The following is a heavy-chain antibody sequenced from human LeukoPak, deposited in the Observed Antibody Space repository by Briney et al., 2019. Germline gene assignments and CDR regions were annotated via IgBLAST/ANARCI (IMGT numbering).Heavy chain of an antibody. Sequence: PSETLSLTCIVSGGSISSYYWGWIRQPPGKGLEWIGSIYYSGSTYYNPSLKSRVTISVDTSKNQFSLELSSVTAADTAVYYCARHARDYYGDYLLGYYYYMDVWGKGTTVTISS. V-gene: IGHV4-39*01. D-gene: IGHD4-17*01. CDR3: ARHARDYYGDYLLGYYYYMDV. CDR2: IYYSGST. CDR1: GGSISSYY. J-gene: IGHJ6*03.